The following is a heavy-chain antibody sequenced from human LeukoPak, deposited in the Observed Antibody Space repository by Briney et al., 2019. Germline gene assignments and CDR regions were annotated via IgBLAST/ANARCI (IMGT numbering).Heavy chain of an antibody. D-gene: IGHD3-10*01. CDR1: GGSISTISDY. CDR2: VYYSGST. CDR3: ASGLWFGFPGHFDY. Sequence: SETLSLTCAVSGGSISTISDYWDWIRQPPGKGLEWIGSVYYSGSTYYNPSLKSRIIISVDTSKNQFSLKLNSVTAADTAVYYCASGLWFGFPGHFDYWGQGTLVTVSS. J-gene: IGHJ4*02. V-gene: IGHV4-39*01.